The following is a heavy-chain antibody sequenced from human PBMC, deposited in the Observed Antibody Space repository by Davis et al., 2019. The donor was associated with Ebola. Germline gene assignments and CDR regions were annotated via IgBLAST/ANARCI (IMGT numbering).Heavy chain of an antibody. V-gene: IGHV3-30*18. J-gene: IGHJ4*02. CDR1: GFTLSGYG. Sequence: PGGSLRLSCVASGFTLSGYGMHWVRQAPGKGLEWVAAILYDGSNKFYADSVRGRLTISRDTSKNTLDLQMNSLRVEDTAVYYCAKSRDGYYHGLDFRGQGTLVTVSS. CDR2: ILYDGSNK. D-gene: IGHD5-24*01. CDR3: AKSRDGYYHGLDF.